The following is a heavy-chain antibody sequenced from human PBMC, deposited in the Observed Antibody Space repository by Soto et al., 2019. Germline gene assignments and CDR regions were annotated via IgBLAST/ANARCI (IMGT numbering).Heavy chain of an antibody. Sequence: QLQLQESGPGLVKPSETLSLTCTVSGGSISSSSYYWGWIRQPPGKGLEWIGSIYYSGSTFYNPSLKSRVTISVDTSKNQFSLKLGSVTAADTAVYYCATFYGDYVSYWGQGTLVTVSS. V-gene: IGHV4-39*01. D-gene: IGHD4-17*01. CDR3: ATFYGDYVSY. CDR1: GGSISSSSYY. CDR2: IYYSGST. J-gene: IGHJ4*02.